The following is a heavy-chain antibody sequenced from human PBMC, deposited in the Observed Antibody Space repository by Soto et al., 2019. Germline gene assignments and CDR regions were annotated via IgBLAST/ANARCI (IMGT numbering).Heavy chain of an antibody. CDR2: ISGSGDST. V-gene: IGHV3-23*01. CDR1: GFTFSSYA. D-gene: IGHD6-13*01. J-gene: IGHJ4*02. CDR3: ARRSSSWYFDY. Sequence: EVQLLESGGGLVQPGGSLRLSCAASGFTFSSYAMNWVRQAPGKGPEWVSVISGSGDSTYYADSVKGRFTISRDNSKNTLYLQMNSLRAEDTAVYYCARRSSSWYFDYWGQGTLVTVSS.